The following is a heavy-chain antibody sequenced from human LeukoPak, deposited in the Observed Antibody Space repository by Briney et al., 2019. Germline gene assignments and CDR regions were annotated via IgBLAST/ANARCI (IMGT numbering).Heavy chain of an antibody. CDR1: GGSFSGYY. Sequence: SETLSLTCAVYGGSFSGYYWSWIRQPPGKGLEWSGEINHSGSTNYNPSLKSRVTISVDTSKNQFSLKLSSVTAADTAVYYCARGVLVVVPAAILDYMDVWGKGTTVTVSS. CDR2: INHSGST. V-gene: IGHV4-34*01. J-gene: IGHJ6*03. D-gene: IGHD2-2*01. CDR3: ARGVLVVVPAAILDYMDV.